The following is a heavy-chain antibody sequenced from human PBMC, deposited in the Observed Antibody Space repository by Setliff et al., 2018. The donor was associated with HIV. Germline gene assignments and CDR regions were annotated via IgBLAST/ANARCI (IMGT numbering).Heavy chain of an antibody. CDR3: ARAGNFGDWDGVDV. Sequence: SETLSLTCAVYGGSFTAYHWSWIRQPPGRGLEWIAEINHSGGTNHNPSLKSRITISVDTSKKQVSLKLTSVTAADTAIYYCARAGNFGDWDGVDVWGQGTMVTVSS. V-gene: IGHV4-34*01. CDR2: INHSGGT. J-gene: IGHJ3*01. D-gene: IGHD3-10*01. CDR1: GGSFTAYH.